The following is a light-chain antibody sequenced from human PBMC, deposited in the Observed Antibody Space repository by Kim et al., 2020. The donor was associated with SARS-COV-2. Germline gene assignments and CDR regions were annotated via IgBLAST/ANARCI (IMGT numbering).Light chain of an antibody. CDR1: SSNIVAGYD. CDR3: QSYDSRLSGWV. V-gene: IGLV1-40*01. Sequence: GVTITCTGSSSNIVAGYDVHWYQQLPGRAPKLLIFADTRRPSGVPDRLSGSKSGTSASLAITGLQAEDEADYYCQSYDSRLSGWVFGGGTQLTVL. J-gene: IGLJ3*02. CDR2: ADT.